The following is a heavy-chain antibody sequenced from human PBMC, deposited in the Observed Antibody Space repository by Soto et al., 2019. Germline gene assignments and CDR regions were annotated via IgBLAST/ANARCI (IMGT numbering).Heavy chain of an antibody. CDR3: ARGLRSVLDY. V-gene: IGHV3-33*01. D-gene: IGHD6-6*01. CDR2: ISSDEKIK. Sequence: GGSLRLSCVASGFIFSSFGMHWVRQAPGKGLEWVAVISSDEKIKQYADSVRGRFAISRDNSKNTLYLQMTSLRAEDTAIYYCARGLRSVLDYWGQGILVTVFS. J-gene: IGHJ4*02. CDR1: GFIFSSFG.